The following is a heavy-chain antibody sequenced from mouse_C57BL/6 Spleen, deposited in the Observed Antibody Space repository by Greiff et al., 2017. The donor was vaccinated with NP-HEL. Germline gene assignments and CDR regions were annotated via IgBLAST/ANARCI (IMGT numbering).Heavy chain of an antibody. J-gene: IGHJ2*01. V-gene: IGHV5-6*02. CDR1: GFTFSSYG. CDR2: ISSGGSYT. D-gene: IGHD2-4*01. Sequence: EVKLMESGGDLVKPGGSLKLSCAASGFTFSSYGMSWVRQTPDKRLEWVATISSGGSYTYYPDSVKGRFTISRDNAKNTLYLQMSSLKSEDTAMYYCARRTMITTGPFDYWGQGTTLTVSS. CDR3: ARRTMITTGPFDY.